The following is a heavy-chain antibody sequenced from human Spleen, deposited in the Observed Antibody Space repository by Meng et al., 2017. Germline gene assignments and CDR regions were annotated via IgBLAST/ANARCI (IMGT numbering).Heavy chain of an antibody. CDR2: IKSTTDRDTT. CDR3: QWLSTHPPDC. V-gene: IGHV3-15*01. D-gene: IGHD3-22*01. Sequence: QLVGLVEGCVGHGRSLRLSCANSGFTFSNAWISWVRQAPGKGLEWLGRIKSTTDRDTTDSAAPVKGRFCISRDDAKNTLYLQMNSLKTENTAVYYCQWLSTHPPDCWGQGTLVTVSS. CDR1: GFTFSNAW. J-gene: IGHJ4*02.